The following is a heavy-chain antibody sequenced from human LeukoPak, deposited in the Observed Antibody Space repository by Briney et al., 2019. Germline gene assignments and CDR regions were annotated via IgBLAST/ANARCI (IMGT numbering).Heavy chain of an antibody. J-gene: IGHJ4*02. CDR3: ARDAGWGYYDL. V-gene: IGHV3-7*01. Sequence: PGGSLRLSCVASGFTFSISCVTWVRQAPGKGLEWVANIDKHGSGKYYVDSVRGRFAISRDYASNSVFLQMDSLRAEDTSVYYCARDAGWGYYDLWGQGTPVTVSS. D-gene: IGHD1-26*01. CDR1: GFTFSISC. CDR2: IDKHGSGK.